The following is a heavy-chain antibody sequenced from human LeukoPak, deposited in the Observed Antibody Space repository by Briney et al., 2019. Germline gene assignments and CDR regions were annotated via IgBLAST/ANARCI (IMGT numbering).Heavy chain of an antibody. D-gene: IGHD3-16*02. CDR3: ARNVITFGGVIANAEYFQH. CDR1: GGSISSGDYY. J-gene: IGHJ1*01. Sequence: KPSETLSLTCTVSGGSISSGDYYWSWIRQPPGKGLEWIGYFYYSGSTYYNPSLKSRVTISVDTSKNQFSLKLSSVTAADTAVYYCARNVITFGGVIANAEYFQHWGQGTLVTVSS. CDR2: FYYSGST. V-gene: IGHV4-30-4*08.